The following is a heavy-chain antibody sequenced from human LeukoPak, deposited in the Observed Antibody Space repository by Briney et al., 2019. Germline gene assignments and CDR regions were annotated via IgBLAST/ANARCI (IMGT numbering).Heavy chain of an antibody. Sequence: PSETLSLTCTVSGGSISSYYWSWIRQPPGKGLEWIGYIYYSGSTNYNPSLKSRVTISVDTSKNQFSLKLSSVTAADTAVYYCARVDDFGGWFDPWGQGTLVTVSS. D-gene: IGHD3-10*01. CDR2: IYYSGST. V-gene: IGHV4-59*08. CDR1: GGSISSYY. J-gene: IGHJ5*02. CDR3: ARVDDFGGWFDP.